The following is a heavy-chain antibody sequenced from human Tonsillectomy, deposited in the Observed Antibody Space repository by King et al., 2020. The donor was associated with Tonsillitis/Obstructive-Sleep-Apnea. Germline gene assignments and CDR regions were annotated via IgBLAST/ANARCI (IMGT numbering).Heavy chain of an antibody. CDR1: GFTLSDYY. D-gene: IGHD7-27*01. CDR2: ISRSSSHI. Sequence: VQLVESGGGLVKPGGSLRLSCAASGFTLSDYYMSWIRQAPGKGLEWVSYISRSSSHINYADSMKGRSIISRDNANNSLYLQMTGLRAEDTAVYYCARGTDMNWGLWDSWGQGTLVTVSS. J-gene: IGHJ5*01. V-gene: IGHV3-11*05. CDR3: ARGTDMNWGLWDS.